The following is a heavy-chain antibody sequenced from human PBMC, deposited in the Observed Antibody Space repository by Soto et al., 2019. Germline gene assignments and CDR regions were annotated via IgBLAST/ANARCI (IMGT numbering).Heavy chain of an antibody. D-gene: IGHD3-16*01. Sequence: SETLSLTCTVSGGSISSGGYYWSWIRQHPGKGLEWIGYIYYSGSTYYNPSLKSRVTISVDTSKNQFSLKLSSVTAADTAVYYCARVQGGWFDPWGQGTLVTVSS. J-gene: IGHJ5*02. CDR3: ARVQGGWFDP. CDR1: GGSISSGGYY. CDR2: IYYSGST. V-gene: IGHV4-31*03.